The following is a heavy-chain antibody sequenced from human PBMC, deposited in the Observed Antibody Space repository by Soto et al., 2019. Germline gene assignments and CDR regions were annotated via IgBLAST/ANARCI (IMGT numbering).Heavy chain of an antibody. CDR2: IIPGFGTA. V-gene: IGHV1-69*01. J-gene: IGHJ6*02. D-gene: IGHD1-26*01. CDR3: VRSEGEMATAKYYYYAVDV. Sequence: QVQLVQSGAEVKKPGSSAKVSCKASGGSFSIYAFSWVRQAPGQGLEWMGGIIPGFGTAEYAQKFASRFSISADESTTTLYMELSRLTSEDTAVYYCVRSEGEMATAKYYYYAVDVWGQGTTVTVS. CDR1: GGSFSIYA.